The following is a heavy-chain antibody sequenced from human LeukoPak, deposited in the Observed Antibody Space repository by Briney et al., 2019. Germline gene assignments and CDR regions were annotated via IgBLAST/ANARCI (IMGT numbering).Heavy chain of an antibody. V-gene: IGHV1-46*01. J-gene: IGHJ4*02. CDR1: GYTFTSYY. D-gene: IGHD6-19*01. CDR2: INPFNGDT. CDR3: ARDGRYRSGWSFDY. Sequence: GASVKVSCKASGYTFTSYYIHWVRQPPGQGLEWMGIINPFNGDTTYAQRFQGRLTLTSDTSTSTVDVELTSLRSDDTAVYYCARDGRYRSGWSFDYWGQGTQVTVSS.